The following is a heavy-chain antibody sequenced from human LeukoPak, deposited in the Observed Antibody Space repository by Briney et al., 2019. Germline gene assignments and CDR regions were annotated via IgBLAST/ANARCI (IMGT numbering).Heavy chain of an antibody. CDR3: AREAYYDSSGYYSASAPYYFDY. CDR1: GFTFSSYA. V-gene: IGHV3-30*04. Sequence: GGSLRLSCAASGFTFSSYAMHWVRQAPGKGLEWVAVISYDGSNKYYADSVKGRFTISRDNSKNTLYLQMNSLRAEDTAVYYCAREAYYDSSGYYSASAPYYFDYWGQGTLVTVSS. J-gene: IGHJ4*02. D-gene: IGHD3-22*01. CDR2: ISYDGSNK.